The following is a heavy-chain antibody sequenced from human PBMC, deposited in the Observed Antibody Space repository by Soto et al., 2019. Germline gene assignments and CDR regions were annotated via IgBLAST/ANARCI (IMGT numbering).Heavy chain of an antibody. D-gene: IGHD2-2*01. CDR2: ISGSGIST. CDR1: GFTFSSYA. J-gene: IGHJ4*02. Sequence: PGGSLRLSCAASGFTFSSYAMSWVRQAPGKGLEWVSAISGSGISTYYADSVKGRFTISRDNSKNTLYLQMNSLRAEDTAVYYCAKEVVIVPASSPWYFDYWGQGTLVTVSS. V-gene: IGHV3-23*01. CDR3: AKEVVIVPASSPWYFDY.